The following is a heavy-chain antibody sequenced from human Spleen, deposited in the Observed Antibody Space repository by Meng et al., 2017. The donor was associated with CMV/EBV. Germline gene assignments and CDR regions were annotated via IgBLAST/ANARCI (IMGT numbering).Heavy chain of an antibody. CDR1: GFTFNTYW. CDR3: AREVAIFGVPLGGMDV. D-gene: IGHD3-3*01. J-gene: IGHJ6*02. V-gene: IGHV3-7*01. CDR2: IKQDGSEK. Sequence: GGSLRLSCVASGFTFNTYWMSWVRQAPGKGLEWVANIKQDGSEKYYVGSVKGRFTISRDNAKNSLYLQMNSLRAEDTAVYYCAREVAIFGVPLGGMDVWGQGTTVTVSS.